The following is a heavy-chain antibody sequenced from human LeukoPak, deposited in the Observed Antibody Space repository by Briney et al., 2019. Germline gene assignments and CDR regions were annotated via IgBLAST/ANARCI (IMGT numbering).Heavy chain of an antibody. CDR2: ISGSGGST. CDR3: AKNKLRGWYGSYYFDY. Sequence: PGGSLRLSCAASGFTFSSYAMSWVRQAPGKGLEWVSAISGSGGSTYYADSVKGRFTISRDNSENTLYLQMNSLRAEDTAVYYCAKNKLRGWYGSYYFDYWGQGTLVIVSS. V-gene: IGHV3-23*01. CDR1: GFTFSSYA. J-gene: IGHJ4*02. D-gene: IGHD6-19*01.